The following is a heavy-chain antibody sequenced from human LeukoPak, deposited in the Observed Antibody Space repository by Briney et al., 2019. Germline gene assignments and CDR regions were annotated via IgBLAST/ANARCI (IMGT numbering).Heavy chain of an antibody. CDR2: IYYTGSA. Sequence: KTSETLSLTCTVSGDSTSNYSWNWIRQPPGMGLEWIGSIYYTGSADYISSLRSRLTISVDTSKNEFSLKLTSVSAADTAVYYCAASDGYPYIDAFDIWGQGTMVTVSS. CDR3: AASDGYPYIDAFDI. J-gene: IGHJ3*02. CDR1: GDSTSNYS. V-gene: IGHV4-59*01. D-gene: IGHD5-24*01.